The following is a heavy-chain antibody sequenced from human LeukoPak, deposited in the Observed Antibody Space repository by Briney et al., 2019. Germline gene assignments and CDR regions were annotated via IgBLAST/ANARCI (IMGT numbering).Heavy chain of an antibody. Sequence: SETLSLTCTVSGGSISSYYCTWIRQPPGKGLEWIGYSYYSGSTNYNPSLKSRVTISVDTSKNQFSLKLSSSTAADTAVYYCASLRSGDQLAGNPFYDYGMDVWGQGTTVTVSS. CDR1: GGSISSYY. D-gene: IGHD1-1*01. V-gene: IGHV4-59*12. J-gene: IGHJ6*02. CDR3: ASLRSGDQLAGNPFYDYGMDV. CDR2: SYYSGST.